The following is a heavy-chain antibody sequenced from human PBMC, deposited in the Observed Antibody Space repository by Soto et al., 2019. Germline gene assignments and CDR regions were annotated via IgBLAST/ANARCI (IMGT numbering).Heavy chain of an antibody. D-gene: IGHD2-15*01. CDR2: IYYSGST. J-gene: IGHJ4*02. CDR1: GGSISSGGYY. V-gene: IGHV4-31*02. CDR3: ARDLDLRYCSGGSCYSGGFDY. Sequence: PSETLSLTWTVSGGSISSGGYYWSWIRQHPGKGLEWIGYIYYSGSTYYIPSLKRRVTISVDTSKNQFSLKLSSVTAADTAVYYCARDLDLRYCSGGSCYSGGFDYWGQGTLVTVSS.